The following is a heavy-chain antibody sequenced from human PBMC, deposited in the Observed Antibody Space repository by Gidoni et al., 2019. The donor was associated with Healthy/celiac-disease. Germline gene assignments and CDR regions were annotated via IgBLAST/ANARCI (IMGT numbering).Heavy chain of an antibody. CDR3: ARHYYGEAYYYGMDV. CDR1: GGSISSSNW. D-gene: IGHD3-10*01. CDR2: INRSGST. J-gene: IGHJ6*02. Sequence: QVQLQESGPGLVKPSGTLSLTCAVSGGSISSSNWWSWVRPPPGKGLEWIGAINRSGSTNYNASLKSRVTISVDKYKNQFSLKLRSVTAADTAVYYCARHYYGEAYYYGMDVWGQGTTVTVSS. V-gene: IGHV4-4*02.